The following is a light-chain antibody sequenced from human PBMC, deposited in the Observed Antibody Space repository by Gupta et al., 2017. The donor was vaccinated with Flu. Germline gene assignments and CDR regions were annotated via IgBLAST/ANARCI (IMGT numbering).Light chain of an antibody. V-gene: IGKV1-39*01. J-gene: IGKJ2*01. CDR3: QQTYTTPRT. CDR2: AAS. CDR1: QSISNY. Sequence: MTQSPSSLSASVGDRVTITCRASQSISNYLNWYQQKPGKAPNLLIYAASSLQSGVPSSFSGNGSGTDFSLTISSLQPEHFATYYCQQTYTTPRTFGQGTKLEIK.